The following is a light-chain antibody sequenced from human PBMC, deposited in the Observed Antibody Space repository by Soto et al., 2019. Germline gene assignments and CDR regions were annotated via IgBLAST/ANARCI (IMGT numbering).Light chain of an antibody. V-gene: IGKV3-11*01. Sequence: EMVLTQSPATLSLSPGERATLSCRASQSVSSYLAWYQQKPGQAPRLLIYDASNRATGIPARFSGSGSGTDFTLTISSLEPEDFAVYYCQQRSNWPLRFGQGTKVEIK. CDR1: QSVSSY. CDR3: QQRSNWPLR. CDR2: DAS. J-gene: IGKJ1*01.